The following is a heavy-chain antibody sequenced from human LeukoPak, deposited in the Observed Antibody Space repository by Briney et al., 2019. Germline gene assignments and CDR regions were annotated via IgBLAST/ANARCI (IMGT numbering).Heavy chain of an antibody. CDR2: IKQEGSEK. V-gene: IGHV3-7*01. J-gene: IGHJ4*02. Sequence: GGSLRLSCAASGFTLSNYWMSWVRQAPGKGLGWVANIKQEGSEKYYVDSVKSRFTISRDNAQNSLYLQMNSLRAEDTAVYYCARDRALYDRSGYYYTEDDCWGQGTLVTVSS. CDR3: ARDRALYDRSGYYYTEDDC. CDR1: GFTLSNYW. D-gene: IGHD3-22*01.